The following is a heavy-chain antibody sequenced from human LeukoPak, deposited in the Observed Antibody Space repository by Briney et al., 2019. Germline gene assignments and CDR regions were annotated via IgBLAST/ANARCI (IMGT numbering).Heavy chain of an antibody. CDR2: ISSSSSYI. V-gene: IGHV3-21*01. J-gene: IGHJ4*02. D-gene: IGHD3-9*01. Sequence: PGGSLRLSCAASGFTFSSYSMNWVRQAPGKGLEWVSSISSSSSYIYYADSVKGRFTISRDNAKNSLCLQMNSLRAEDTAVYYCLPSGILTGPQGYWGQGTLVTVSS. CDR1: GFTFSSYS. CDR3: LPSGILTGPQGY.